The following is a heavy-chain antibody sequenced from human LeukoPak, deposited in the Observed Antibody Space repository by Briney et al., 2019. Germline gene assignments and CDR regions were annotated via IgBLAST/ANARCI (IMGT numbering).Heavy chain of an antibody. Sequence: WGSLRLSCAASGFTFSSYAMSWVRQAPGKGLEWVSGMSTTGGGKYYADSVKGRFTISRDNSKNTLYLQMNSLRAEDTAAYYCANDCFDYYDTSGYSYFHYWGQGTLVTVSS. V-gene: IGHV3-23*01. CDR1: GFTFSSYA. CDR2: MSTTGGGK. J-gene: IGHJ4*02. CDR3: ANDCFDYYDTSGYSYFHY. D-gene: IGHD3-22*01.